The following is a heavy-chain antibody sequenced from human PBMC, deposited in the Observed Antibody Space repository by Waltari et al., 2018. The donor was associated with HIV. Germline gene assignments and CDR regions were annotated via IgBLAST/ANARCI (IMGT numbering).Heavy chain of an antibody. Sequence: QVQLQQWGAGLLKPSATLSLTCAVYGGSFSGYSWSWIRQPPGTGLEGIGEINHSGSTNYNPSLKSRVTISVDTSKNQFSLKLSSVTAADTAVYYCARRSCSSTSCYARARGGMDVWGQGTTVTVSS. J-gene: IGHJ6*02. V-gene: IGHV4-34*01. CDR2: INHSGST. D-gene: IGHD2-2*01. CDR1: GGSFSGYS. CDR3: ARRSCSSTSCYARARGGMDV.